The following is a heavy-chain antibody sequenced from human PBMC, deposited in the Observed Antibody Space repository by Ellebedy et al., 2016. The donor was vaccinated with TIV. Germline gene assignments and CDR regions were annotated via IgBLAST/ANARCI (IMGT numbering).Heavy chain of an antibody. D-gene: IGHD3-10*01. Sequence: PGGSLRLSCKGFEYNFTSHWISWVRQMPGKGLEWMGRIDPSDSYTNYSPSFQGHVPISADKSISTAYLQWSSLEASDTAIYYCARHVFGSGSYWYDYWGQGNLVAVSS. CDR1: EYNFTSHW. V-gene: IGHV5-10-1*01. CDR3: ARHVFGSGSYWYDY. CDR2: IDPSDSYT. J-gene: IGHJ4*02.